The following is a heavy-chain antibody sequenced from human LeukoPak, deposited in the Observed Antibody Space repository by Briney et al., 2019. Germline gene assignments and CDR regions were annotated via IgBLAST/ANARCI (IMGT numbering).Heavy chain of an antibody. D-gene: IGHD3-22*01. Sequence: SETLSLTCTVSGGSISSYYWSWIRQPPGKGLEWIGSIYYSGSTYYNPSLKSRVTISVDTSKNQFSLKLSSVTAADTAVYYCAREDDSHLNWFDPWGQGTLVTVSS. J-gene: IGHJ5*02. CDR3: AREDDSHLNWFDP. CDR2: IYYSGST. V-gene: IGHV4-59*12. CDR1: GGSISSYY.